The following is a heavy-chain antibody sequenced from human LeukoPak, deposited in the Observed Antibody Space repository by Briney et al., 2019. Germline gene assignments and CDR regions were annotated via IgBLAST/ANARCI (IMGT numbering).Heavy chain of an antibody. CDR1: GGSISSSSYY. CDR2: IYYRGST. CDR3: ARPVPSRLGWFDP. J-gene: IGHJ5*02. Sequence: SETLSLTCTVSGGSISSSSYYWGWIRQPPGKGLEWIGNIYYRGSTYYSPSLKSRVTISVDTSKNQFSLKLSSVTAADTAVYYCARPVPSRLGWFDPWGQGTLVAVSS. D-gene: IGHD1-1*01. V-gene: IGHV4-39*01.